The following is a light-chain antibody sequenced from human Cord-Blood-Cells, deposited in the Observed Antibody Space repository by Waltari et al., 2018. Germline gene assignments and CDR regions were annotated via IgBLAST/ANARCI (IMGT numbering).Light chain of an antibody. CDR1: QSISSY. CDR3: QQSYSTPYT. CDR2: AAS. Sequence: DIQMTQSPSSLSASVGDRVTITCRASQSISSYLNWYQQKQGKAPKLLIYAASSLQSGGPSRFSGSGSGTDVTLTISSLQPEDCETYYCQQSYSTPYTFGQGTKLGIK. V-gene: IGKV1-39*01. J-gene: IGKJ2*01.